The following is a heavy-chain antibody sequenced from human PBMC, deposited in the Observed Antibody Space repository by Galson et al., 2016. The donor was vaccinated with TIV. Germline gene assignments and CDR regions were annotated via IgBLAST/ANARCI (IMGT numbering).Heavy chain of an antibody. D-gene: IGHD3-3*01. V-gene: IGHV1-69*13. CDR1: GGTFTSFA. CDR2: TVPMFGIV. Sequence: SVKVSCKASGGTFTSFAISWVRQSRGQGLEWMGGTVPMFGIVTYAQKFQGKITLTADASTSTAYMELRSLRSDDTAVYYCARGGWSGDPGDYHYMDVWGKGTTVIVSS. CDR3: ARGGWSGDPGDYHYMDV. J-gene: IGHJ6*03.